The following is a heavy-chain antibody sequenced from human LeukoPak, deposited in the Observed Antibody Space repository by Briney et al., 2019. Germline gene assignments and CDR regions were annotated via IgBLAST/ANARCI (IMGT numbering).Heavy chain of an antibody. D-gene: IGHD3-3*01. CDR1: GGSISSYY. CDR2: IYTSGST. J-gene: IGHJ5*02. Sequence: SETLSLTCTVSGGSISSYYWSWIRQPAGKGLEWIGRIYTSGSTNYNPSLKSRVTMSVDTSKNQFSLKLSSVTAADTAVCYCARDRDFWSGYGFDPWGQGTLVTVSS. V-gene: IGHV4-4*07. CDR3: ARDRDFWSGYGFDP.